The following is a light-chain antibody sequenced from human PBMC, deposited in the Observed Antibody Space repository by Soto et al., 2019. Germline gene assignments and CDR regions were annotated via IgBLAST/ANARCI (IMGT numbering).Light chain of an antibody. J-gene: IGLJ1*01. V-gene: IGLV2-14*01. CDR3: CSYAGRYTYV. CDR1: SSDIGGYDY. Sequence: QSALTQPASVSGSPGQSITISCTGTSSDIGGYDYVSWYQQRPGKAPKLMIYEVRYRPSGVSNRFSGSRSGNTASLTISGLQAEDEADYYCCSYAGRYTYVFGGGTKVTVL. CDR2: EVR.